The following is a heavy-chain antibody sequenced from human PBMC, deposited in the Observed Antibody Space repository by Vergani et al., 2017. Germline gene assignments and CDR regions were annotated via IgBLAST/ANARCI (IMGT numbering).Heavy chain of an antibody. J-gene: IGHJ6*02. CDR3: AREVAAAGVPHYYYGMDV. D-gene: IGHD6-13*01. V-gene: IGHV3-7*01. Sequence: EVQLVESGGGLVQPGGSLRLSCAASGFTFSSYWMSWVRQAPGKGVEWVANIKQDGSEKYYVDSVKGRFTISRDNAKNSLYLQMDSLRAEDTAVYYCAREVAAAGVPHYYYGMDVWGQGTTVTVSS. CDR2: IKQDGSEK. CDR1: GFTFSSYW.